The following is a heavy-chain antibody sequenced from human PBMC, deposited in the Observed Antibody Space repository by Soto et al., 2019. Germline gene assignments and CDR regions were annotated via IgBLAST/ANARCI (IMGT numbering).Heavy chain of an antibody. Sequence: SETLSLTCTVSGGSISSGSYYWSWIRQHPGKGLEWIGYIYYSGSTYYNPSLKSRVTISVDTSKNQLSLKLNSMTAADTAVYYCAIYMHAGFTHYIDPWGQGTLVTVSS. CDR3: AIYMHAGFTHYIDP. CDR1: GGSISSGSYY. D-gene: IGHD4-4*01. V-gene: IGHV4-31*03. CDR2: IYYSGST. J-gene: IGHJ5*02.